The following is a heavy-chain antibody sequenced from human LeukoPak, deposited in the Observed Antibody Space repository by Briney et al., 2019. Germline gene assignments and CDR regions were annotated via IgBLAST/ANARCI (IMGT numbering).Heavy chain of an antibody. CDR2: IYYSGST. Sequence: SETLSLTCTVSGGSITSSSYYWGWIRQPPGRGLEWIASIYYSGSTYYNPSLKSRVTMSVDTSKSQFSLKLSSVTAADTAVCYCARRLWWSSGWPLDYWGQGTLVTVSS. CDR3: ARRLWWSSGWPLDY. J-gene: IGHJ4*02. CDR1: GGSITSSSYY. D-gene: IGHD6-19*01. V-gene: IGHV4-39*07.